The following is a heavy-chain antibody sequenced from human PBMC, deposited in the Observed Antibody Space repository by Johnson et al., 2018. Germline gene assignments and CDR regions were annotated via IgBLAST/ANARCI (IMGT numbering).Heavy chain of an antibody. V-gene: IGHV3-48*01. Sequence: VQLVRSGGGLVQPGGSLRLSCSASGFTFSSYSMTWVRQAPGKGLEWASYISTSSSTIYYADSVKGRFTISRDNAKNSLYLQMNSLRAEDTAVYYCAAINWASGAFDIWGQGTMVTVSS. D-gene: IGHD7-27*01. CDR2: ISTSSSTI. J-gene: IGHJ3*02. CDR1: GFTFSSYS. CDR3: AAINWASGAFDI.